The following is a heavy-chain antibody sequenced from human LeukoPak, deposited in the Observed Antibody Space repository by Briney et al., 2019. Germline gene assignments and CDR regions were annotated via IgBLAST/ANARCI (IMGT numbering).Heavy chain of an antibody. CDR3: ARRDYYHSSGYYYQYFFDY. D-gene: IGHD3-22*01. V-gene: IGHV5-51*01. CDR1: GYSFTSYW. Sequence: GESLKISCKGSGYSFTSYWIAWVRQMPGKGLEWMGIIYPGDSETRYSPSFQGQVTISADKSISTAYLQWSGLKASDTAMYYCARRDYYHSSGYYYQYFFDYWGQGTLVTVSS. CDR2: IYPGDSET. J-gene: IGHJ4*02.